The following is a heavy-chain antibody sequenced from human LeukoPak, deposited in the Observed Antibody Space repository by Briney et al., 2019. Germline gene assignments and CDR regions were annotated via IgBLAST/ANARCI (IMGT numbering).Heavy chain of an antibody. D-gene: IGHD4-17*01. CDR1: GGSISSSSYY. V-gene: IGHV4-39*07. CDR3: AREHTGNWFDP. J-gene: IGHJ5*02. Sequence: SETLSLTCTVSGGSISSSSYYWGWIRQPPGKGLEWIGSIYYSGSTYYNPSLKSRVTISVDTSKNQFSLKLSSVTAADTAVYYCAREHTGNWFDPWGQGTLVTVSS. CDR2: IYYSGST.